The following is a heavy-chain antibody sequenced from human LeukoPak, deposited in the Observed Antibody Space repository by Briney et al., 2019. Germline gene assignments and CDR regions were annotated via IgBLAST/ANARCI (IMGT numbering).Heavy chain of an antibody. CDR1: GFTFSSYA. V-gene: IGHV3-64D*06. CDR3: VKGGVKAAAGQC. J-gene: IGHJ4*02. D-gene: IGHD6-13*01. Sequence: GGSLRLSCSASGFTFSSYAMHWVRQAPGKGLEYVSGISSNGGSTDYADPVKGKFTISRDNSKSTLYLQVSSLRAEDTAVYYCVKGGVKAAAGQCWGQGTLVTVSS. CDR2: ISSNGGST.